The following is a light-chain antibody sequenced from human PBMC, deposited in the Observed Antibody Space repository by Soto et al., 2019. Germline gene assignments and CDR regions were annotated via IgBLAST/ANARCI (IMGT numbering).Light chain of an antibody. V-gene: IGKV2-30*01. CDR3: LLGRHWPWT. J-gene: IGKJ1*01. CDR2: KVS. CDR1: QSLEYSDGNTY. Sequence: DVVMTQSPLSLPVPLGRPASISCRSSQSLEYSDGNTYLNWFQQRPGQSPSRLIHKVSNRDSGVPGSFSGSGSGADFTLKISRVDAEDVGVYYCLLGRHWPWTFGQGTKVEIK.